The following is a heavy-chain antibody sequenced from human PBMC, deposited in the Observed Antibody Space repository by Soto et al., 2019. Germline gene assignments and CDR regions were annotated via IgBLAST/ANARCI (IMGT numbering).Heavy chain of an antibody. V-gene: IGHV1-69*13. CDR1: GGTFSSYA. CDR3: ARDPDYYDSSGYPSPDAFDI. Sequence: SVKVSCKASGGTFSSYAISCVRQAPGQGLEWMGGIIPIFGTANYAQKFQGRVTITADESTSTAYMELSSLRSEDTAVYYCARDPDYYDSSGYPSPDAFDIWGQGTMVTVSS. D-gene: IGHD3-22*01. J-gene: IGHJ3*02. CDR2: IIPIFGTA.